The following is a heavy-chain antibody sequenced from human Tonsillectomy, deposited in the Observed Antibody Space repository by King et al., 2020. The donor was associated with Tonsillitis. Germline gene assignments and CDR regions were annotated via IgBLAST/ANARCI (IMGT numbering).Heavy chain of an antibody. CDR3: ARGVGRYDSSGYYFGY. CDR2: INHSGST. Sequence: VQLPQWGAGLLKPSETLSLTCAVYGGSFSGYYWSWIRQPPGKGLEWIGEINHSGSTNYNPSLKSRVTVSVDTSKNQFSLKLSSVTAADTAVYYCARGVGRYDSSGYYFGYWGQGTLVTVSS. V-gene: IGHV4-34*01. D-gene: IGHD3-22*01. J-gene: IGHJ4*02. CDR1: GGSFSGYY.